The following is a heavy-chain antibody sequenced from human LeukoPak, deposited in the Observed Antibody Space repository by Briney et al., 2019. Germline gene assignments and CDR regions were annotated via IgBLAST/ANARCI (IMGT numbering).Heavy chain of an antibody. V-gene: IGHV3-21*01. CDR1: GFTFSSYS. D-gene: IGHD6-13*01. CDR3: ARDRVPSSSWSPGYFDL. J-gene: IGHJ2*01. Sequence: PGGSLRLSCAASGFTFSSYSMYWVRQAPRKGLEWVSSISSSSSYIYYADSVKGRFTISRDNAKNSLYLQMNSLRAEDTAVYYCARDRVPSSSWSPGYFDLWGRGTLVTVSS. CDR2: ISSSSSYI.